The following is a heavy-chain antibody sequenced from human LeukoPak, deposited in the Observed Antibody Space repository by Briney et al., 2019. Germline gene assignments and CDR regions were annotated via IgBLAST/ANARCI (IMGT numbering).Heavy chain of an antibody. Sequence: SETLSLTCTVPGGSISSYYWSWIRQPPGKGLEWIGYIYYSGSTNYNPSLKSRVTISVDTSKNQFSLKLSSVTAADTAVYYCARLNYGDYVLDYWGQGTLVTVSS. V-gene: IGHV4-59*01. CDR1: GGSISSYY. CDR2: IYYSGST. D-gene: IGHD4-17*01. J-gene: IGHJ4*02. CDR3: ARLNYGDYVLDY.